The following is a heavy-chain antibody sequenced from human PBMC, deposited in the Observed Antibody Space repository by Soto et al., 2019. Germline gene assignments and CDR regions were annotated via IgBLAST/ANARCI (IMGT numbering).Heavy chain of an antibody. CDR3: ARSTYFDY. J-gene: IGHJ4*02. V-gene: IGHV3-48*03. CDR1: GFTFDNYE. CDR2: ISGSGSTR. Sequence: EVQLVESGGGLVQPGGSLRLSCAASGFTFDNYEMNWVRQAQGKGLEWVSYISGSGSTRYYADSVKGRFTISRDNAKNSLYLQMNSLRAEDTAVYYCARSTYFDYWGQGTLVTVSS.